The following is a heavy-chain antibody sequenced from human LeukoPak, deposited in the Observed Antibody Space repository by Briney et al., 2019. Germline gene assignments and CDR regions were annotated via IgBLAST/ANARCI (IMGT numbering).Heavy chain of an antibody. CDR2: INHSGST. CDR1: GGSFSGYY. V-gene: IGHV4-34*01. Sequence: SETLSLTCAVYGGSFSGYYWSWIRQPPGKGLEWIGEINHSGSTNYNPSLQSRVTISVDTSKNQFSLKLSSVTAADTAVYYCARTGNHCSSTSCYVYWGQGTLVTVSS. CDR3: ARTGNHCSSTSCYVY. J-gene: IGHJ4*02. D-gene: IGHD2-2*01.